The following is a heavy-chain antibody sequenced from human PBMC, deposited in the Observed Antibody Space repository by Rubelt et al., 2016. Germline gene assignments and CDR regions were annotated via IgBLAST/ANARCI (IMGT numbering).Heavy chain of an antibody. V-gene: IGHV1-2*04. CDR1: GYTFTGYY. CDR3: ARDDSPYYYDSSGYYDY. J-gene: IGHJ4*02. CDR2: INPNSGGT. Sequence: QVQLVQSGAEVKKPGASVKVSCKASGYTFTGYYMHWVRQAPGQGLEWMGWINPNSGGTNSAQKFQGWVTLPRDTSTSTAYMELSRLGSDDTAVYYCARDDSPYYYDSSGYYDYWGQGTLVTVSS. D-gene: IGHD3-22*01.